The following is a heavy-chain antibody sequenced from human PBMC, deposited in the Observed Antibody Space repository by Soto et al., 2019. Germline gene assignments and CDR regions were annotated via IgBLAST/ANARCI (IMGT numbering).Heavy chain of an antibody. D-gene: IGHD6-19*01. Sequence: EVQLLESGGGLVQPGGSLRLSCAASGFTFSSYAMSWVRQAPGKGLEWVLAISGSGGSTYYADSVKGRFTISRDNSKNTLCLQLDSRGAEDTSVFECESRSNGWYFDYWGQGPLVTVSS. CDR1: GFTFSSYA. J-gene: IGHJ4*02. CDR2: ISGSGGST. CDR3: ESRSNGWYFDY. V-gene: IGHV3-23*01.